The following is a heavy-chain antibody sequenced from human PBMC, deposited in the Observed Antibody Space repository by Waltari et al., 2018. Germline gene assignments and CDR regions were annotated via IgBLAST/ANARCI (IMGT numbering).Heavy chain of an antibody. CDR1: GGSISSSNW. D-gene: IGHD3-9*01. Sequence: QVQLQESGPGLVKPSGTLSLTCAVSGGSISSSNWWSWVRQPPGKGLAWIGEIYHSGSTNYNPSLKSRVTISVDKSKNQFSLKLSSVTAADTAVYYCARDTRYYDILTGYYPYYYYGMDVWGQGTTVTVSS. V-gene: IGHV4-4*02. CDR2: IYHSGST. J-gene: IGHJ6*02. CDR3: ARDTRYYDILTGYYPYYYYGMDV.